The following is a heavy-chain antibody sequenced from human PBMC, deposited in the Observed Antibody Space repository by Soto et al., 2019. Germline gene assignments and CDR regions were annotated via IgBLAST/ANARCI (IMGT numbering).Heavy chain of an antibody. CDR1: GYTFTSYA. CDR3: ARMATTPY. V-gene: IGHV1-3*01. D-gene: IGHD5-12*01. J-gene: IGHJ4*02. Sequence: GVSVKVSCKAPGYTFTSYAMLWVRQAPGQRLEWMGWINGGNGNTKYSQKFQGRVTITRDTSASTAYMELSSLRSEDTAVYYCARMATTPYWGQGTLVTVSS. CDR2: INGGNGNT.